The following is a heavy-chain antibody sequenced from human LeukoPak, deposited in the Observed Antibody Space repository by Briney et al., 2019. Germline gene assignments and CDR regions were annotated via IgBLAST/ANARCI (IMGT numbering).Heavy chain of an antibody. D-gene: IGHD3-10*01. J-gene: IGHJ3*02. V-gene: IGHV3-11*04. Sequence: PGGSLRLSCTASGFTFDDYYITWIRQAPGKGLDWVAYISSSGTSTYYADSVKGRFTISLDNAKNSLSLQMDSLKAEDTAMYYCARPARSGIYYPDAFENWGQGTMVTVSS. CDR3: ARPARSGIYYPDAFEN. CDR1: GFTFDDYY. CDR2: ISSSGTST.